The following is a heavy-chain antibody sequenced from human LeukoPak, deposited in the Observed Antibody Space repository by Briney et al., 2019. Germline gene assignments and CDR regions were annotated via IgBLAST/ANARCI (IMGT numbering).Heavy chain of an antibody. V-gene: IGHV3-30*02. CDR3: VKGRLAGYCSGTSCLDFHY. D-gene: IGHD2-2*01. CDR2: IWYDGSNK. J-gene: IGHJ4*02. CDR1: GFTFSSYG. Sequence: PGGSLRLSCAASGFTFSSYGMHWVRQAPGKGLEWVALIWYDGSNKYYADSVKGQFIISRDNSKNTLYLQMNSLTTEDTAVYYCVKGRLAGYCSGTSCLDFHYWGQGTLVTVSS.